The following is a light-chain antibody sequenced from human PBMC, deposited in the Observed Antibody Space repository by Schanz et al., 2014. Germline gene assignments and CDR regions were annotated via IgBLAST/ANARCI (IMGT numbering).Light chain of an antibody. J-gene: IGKJ1*01. V-gene: IGKV1-39*01. Sequence: DIQMTQSPSSLSASVGDRVTITCRASHNIDNYLFWYQQKPGKAPNLLIYAASTLQSAVPSRFSGSGSGTDFTLTIYGLQSEDFGTYYCQQSYTFPRTFGQGTKVEIK. CDR1: HNIDNY. CDR2: AAS. CDR3: QQSYTFPRT.